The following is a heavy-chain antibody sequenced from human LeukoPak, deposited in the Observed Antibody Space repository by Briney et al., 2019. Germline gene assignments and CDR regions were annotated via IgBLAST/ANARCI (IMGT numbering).Heavy chain of an antibody. D-gene: IGHD6-13*01. CDR1: GFTFSSYA. V-gene: IGHV3-30*01. J-gene: IGHJ4*02. CDR3: ARDVAAYDY. Sequence: TGGSLRLSCAASGFTFSSYAMHWVRQAPGKGLEWVAVISYDGSNKYYADSVKGRFTISRDNSKNTLYPQMNSLRAEDTAVYYCARDVAAYDYWGQGTLVTVSS. CDR2: ISYDGSNK.